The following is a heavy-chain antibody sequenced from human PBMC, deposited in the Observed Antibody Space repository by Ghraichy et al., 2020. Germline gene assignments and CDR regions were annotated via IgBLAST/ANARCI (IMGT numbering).Heavy chain of an antibody. D-gene: IGHD3-16*02. Sequence: GGSLRLSCAASGFTVSSNYMSWVRQAPGKGLEWVSVIYSGGSAYYADSVKGRFTISRDNSKNTLYLQMNSLRAEDTAVYYCASDRPGDYVWGSYRHYYGMDVWGQGTTVTVSS. V-gene: IGHV3-66*01. CDR1: GFTVSSNY. CDR3: ASDRPGDYVWGSYRHYYGMDV. CDR2: IYSGGSA. J-gene: IGHJ6*02.